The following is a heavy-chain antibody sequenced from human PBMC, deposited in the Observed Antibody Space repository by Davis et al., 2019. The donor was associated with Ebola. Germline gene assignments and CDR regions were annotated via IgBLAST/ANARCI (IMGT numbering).Heavy chain of an antibody. CDR2: ISYDGSNK. D-gene: IGHD1-26*01. J-gene: IGHJ6*02. CDR1: GFTFSSYG. Sequence: GGSLRLSCAASGFTFSSYGMHWVRQAPGKGLEWVVVISYDGSNKYYADSVKGRFTISRDNSKNTLYLQMNSLRAEDTAVYYCAKDRKVGATGYYYYYYGMDVWGQGTTVTVSS. V-gene: IGHV3-30*18. CDR3: AKDRKVGATGYYYYYYGMDV.